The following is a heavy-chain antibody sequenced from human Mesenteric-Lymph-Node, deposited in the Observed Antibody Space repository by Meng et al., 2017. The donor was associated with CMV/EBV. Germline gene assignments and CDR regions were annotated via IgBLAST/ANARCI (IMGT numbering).Heavy chain of an antibody. CDR1: YTVTTYA. D-gene: IGHD3-22*01. V-gene: IGHV1-18*01. J-gene: IGHJ4*02. CDR3: ARYYDSSGSYYEDFDY. Sequence: YTVTTYAISWVRQAPGKGLEWMGWITNYSGNTNYAQRCQGRLTLTTDTSTTTAVMELTSLSSDDTAVYYCARYYDSSGSYYEDFDYWGQGTLVTVSS. CDR2: ITNYSGNT.